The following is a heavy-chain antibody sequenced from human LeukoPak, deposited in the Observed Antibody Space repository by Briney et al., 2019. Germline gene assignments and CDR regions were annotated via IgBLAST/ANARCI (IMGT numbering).Heavy chain of an antibody. CDR3: ASGPLYNWFDP. V-gene: IGHV4-34*01. J-gene: IGHJ5*02. D-gene: IGHD3-10*01. Sequence: SETLSLTCAVYGGSFSGYYWSWIRQPPGKGLEWIGEINHSESTNYNPSLKSRVTISVDTSKNQFSLKLSSVTAADTAVYYCASGPLYNWFDPWGQGTLVTVSS. CDR1: GGSFSGYY. CDR2: INHSEST.